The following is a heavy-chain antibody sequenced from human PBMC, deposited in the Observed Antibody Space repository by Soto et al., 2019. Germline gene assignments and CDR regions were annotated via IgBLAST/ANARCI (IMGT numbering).Heavy chain of an antibody. CDR1: GGSIRTNNW. CDR2: INHSGSI. Sequence: PSETLSLTCAVSGGSIRTNNWWSWIRQPPGKGLEWIGEINHSGSINYNPSLKSRVTISVDRPKTQFSLKLNSVTAADTAVYYCARDLLSGRYPGWLDPWGQGTLVTVS. J-gene: IGHJ5*02. D-gene: IGHD1-26*01. V-gene: IGHV4-4*02. CDR3: ARDLLSGRYPGWLDP.